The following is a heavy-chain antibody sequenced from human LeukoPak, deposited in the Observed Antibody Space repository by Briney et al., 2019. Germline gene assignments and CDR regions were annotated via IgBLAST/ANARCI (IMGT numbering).Heavy chain of an antibody. D-gene: IGHD3-10*01. Sequence: GGSLRLSCAASGFTVTNAYMSWVRQAPGKGVAWVGRVKSKSDGGTTDYAAPVKGRFTISRDDSRNTLYLQMNSLKTEDTAVYYCTAGGSDTYYTSSSDYWGQGTLVTVSS. V-gene: IGHV3-15*01. CDR3: TAGGSDTYYTSSSDY. CDR2: VKSKSDGGTT. J-gene: IGHJ4*02. CDR1: GFTVTNAY.